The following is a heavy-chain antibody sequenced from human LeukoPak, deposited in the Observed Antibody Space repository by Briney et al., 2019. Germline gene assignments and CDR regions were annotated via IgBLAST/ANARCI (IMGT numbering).Heavy chain of an antibody. J-gene: IGHJ2*01. D-gene: IGHD6-19*01. CDR1: GGSFSGYY. CDR3: ARRWYSSGWYYWYFDL. CDR2: INHSGST. Sequence: PSETLSLTCAVYGGSFSGYYWSWIRQPPGKGLEWIGEINHSGSTNYNPSLKSRVTISVDTSKNQFSLKLSSVTAADTAVYYCARRWYSSGWYYWYFDLWGRGTLVTVSS. V-gene: IGHV4-34*01.